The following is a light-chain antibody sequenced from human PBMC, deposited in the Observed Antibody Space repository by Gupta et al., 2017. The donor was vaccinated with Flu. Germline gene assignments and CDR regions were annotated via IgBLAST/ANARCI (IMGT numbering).Light chain of an antibody. Sequence: DGVSITCLTSQSIGRCLILFQQQPGAAPQLLISGASALHSGVPSRFGGSVAGTDFTLTISSVQPEDSATYYCEQTYDTPPYTFGQGTKLEVK. CDR2: GAS. J-gene: IGKJ2*01. V-gene: IGKV1-39*01. CDR3: EQTYDTPPYT. CDR1: QSIGRC.